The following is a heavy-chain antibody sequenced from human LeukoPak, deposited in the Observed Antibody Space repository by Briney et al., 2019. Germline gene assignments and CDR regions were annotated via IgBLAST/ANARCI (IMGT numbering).Heavy chain of an antibody. D-gene: IGHD2-2*01. V-gene: IGHV1-2*06. J-gene: IGHJ4*02. CDR2: INPNGGDT. CDR1: GYSLTGYH. Sequence: GASVKVSCKASGYSLTGYHMHWVRQAPGQGLEWMGRINPNGGDTNYAQKFQGRVTMTRDTSISTAYMELSRLRSDDTAVYYCARDYCSSTGCLFDYWGQGTLVTVSS. CDR3: ARDYCSSTGCLFDY.